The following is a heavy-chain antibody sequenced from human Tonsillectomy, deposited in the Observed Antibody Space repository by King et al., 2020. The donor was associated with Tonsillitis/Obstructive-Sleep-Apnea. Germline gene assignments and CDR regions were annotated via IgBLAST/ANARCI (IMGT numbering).Heavy chain of an antibody. D-gene: IGHD4/OR15-4a*01. Sequence: VQLVESGGGLVQPGGSLRLSCAASGFTFSSYWMSWVRQAPGKGLEWVANIKQDGSEKYYVDSVKDRLTSTRDNAKNSLYLQMNSLRAEDTAVYYCARDLLTSFSFDYWGQGTLVTVSS. CDR3: ARDLLTSFSFDY. CDR2: IKQDGSEK. CDR1: GFTFSSYW. J-gene: IGHJ4*02. V-gene: IGHV3-7*04.